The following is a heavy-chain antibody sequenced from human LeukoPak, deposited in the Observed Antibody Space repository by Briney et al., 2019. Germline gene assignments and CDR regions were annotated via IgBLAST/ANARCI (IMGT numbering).Heavy chain of an antibody. CDR2: IYGSWDT. CDR1: DGSISNYY. D-gene: IGHD2-2*01. Sequence: PLETLSLTCTVSDGSISNYYWSWIRQRAGKVLEFIGRIYGSWDTEYNPFLKSRVTISVDTSKIHFSLQLIPVTAADTAVYYCARYGVVPYAHFDYWGQGTLVPVFS. V-gene: IGHV4-4*07. CDR3: ARYGVVPYAHFDY. J-gene: IGHJ4*02.